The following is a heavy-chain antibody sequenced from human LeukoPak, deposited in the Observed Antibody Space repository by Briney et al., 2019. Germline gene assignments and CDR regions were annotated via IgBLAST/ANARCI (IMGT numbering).Heavy chain of an antibody. CDR3: AKESSSWYVGAFDI. CDR1: GFTFDDYA. J-gene: IGHJ3*02. CDR2: ISWNSGSI. Sequence: GGSLRLSCAASGFTFDDYAMHWVRQAPGKGLEWVSGISWNSGSIDYADSVKGRFTISRDNAKNSLYLQMNSLRAEDTALYYCAKESSSWYVGAFDIWGQGTMVTVSS. V-gene: IGHV3-9*01. D-gene: IGHD6-13*01.